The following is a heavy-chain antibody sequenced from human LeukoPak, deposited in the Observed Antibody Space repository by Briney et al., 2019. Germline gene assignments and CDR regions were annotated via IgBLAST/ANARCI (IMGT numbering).Heavy chain of an antibody. Sequence: GGSLRLSCAASGFTFSSYAMSWVRQAPGKGLEWVSAISGSGGSTYYADSVKGRFTISRDNSKNTLYLQMNSLRAEDTAVYYCAKGQHPDCSGGSCYSNYYYYSYMDVWGKGTMVTVSS. V-gene: IGHV3-23*01. CDR1: GFTFSSYA. D-gene: IGHD2-15*01. CDR3: AKGQHPDCSGGSCYSNYYYYSYMDV. J-gene: IGHJ6*03. CDR2: ISGSGGST.